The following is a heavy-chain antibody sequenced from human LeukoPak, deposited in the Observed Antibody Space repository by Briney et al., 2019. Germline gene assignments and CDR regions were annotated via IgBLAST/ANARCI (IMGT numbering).Heavy chain of an antibody. CDR3: ARRLGRSFDY. CDR1: GGTFSSYA. D-gene: IGHD2-21*01. Sequence: VASVTVSCKASGGTFSSYAISWVRQAPGQGLEWMGGIIPIFGTANYAQKFQGRVTITADESTGTAYMELSSLRSEDTAMYYCARRLGRSFDYWGQGALVTVSS. CDR2: IIPIFGTA. V-gene: IGHV1-69*13. J-gene: IGHJ4*02.